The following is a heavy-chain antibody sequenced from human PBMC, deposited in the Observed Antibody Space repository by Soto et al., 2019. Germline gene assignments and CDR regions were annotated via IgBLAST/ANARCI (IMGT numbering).Heavy chain of an antibody. J-gene: IGHJ6*02. D-gene: IGHD3-3*01. CDR2: INPNSGGT. CDR3: ARHQTIFGVVITEYYYYGMDV. V-gene: IGHV1-2*02. Sequence: ASVKVSCKASGGTFSSYAISWVRQAPGQGLEWMGWINPNSGGTNYAQKFQGRVTMTRDTSIITAYMELSRLRSDDTAVYYCARHQTIFGVVITEYYYYGMDVWGQGTKVTVSS. CDR1: GGTFSSYA.